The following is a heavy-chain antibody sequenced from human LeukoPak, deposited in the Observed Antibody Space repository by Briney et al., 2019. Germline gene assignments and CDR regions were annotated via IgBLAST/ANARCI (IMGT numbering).Heavy chain of an antibody. CDR1: GFIFRNHW. D-gene: IGHD4-17*01. CDR2: IKQDGSVI. V-gene: IGHV3-7*01. J-gene: IGHJ4*02. CDR3: ARGPNYGDRVDYLDF. Sequence: GGSLRLSCAASGFIFRNHWMSWIRQGPGRGLEWVAHIKQDGSVIHYVNSVEGRFTLSRDDAKNSMYLQMNSLKVDDTAVYYCARGPNYGDRVDYLDFWAQGALVTVSS.